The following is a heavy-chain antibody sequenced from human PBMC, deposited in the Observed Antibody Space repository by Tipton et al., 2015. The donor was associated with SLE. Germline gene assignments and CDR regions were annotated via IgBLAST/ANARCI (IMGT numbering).Heavy chain of an antibody. CDR1: GYSISSGYY. Sequence: GLVKPSETLSLTCGVSGYSISSGYYWGWIRQLPGKGLEWIGSIYRSGSTYYNPSLKSPVTISVDTSKNQFSLKLSSVTAADTAVYYCARSPYYYDSSYFDYWGQGTRVTVSS. D-gene: IGHD3-22*01. J-gene: IGHJ4*02. V-gene: IGHV4-38-2*01. CDR2: IYRSGST. CDR3: ARSPYYYDSSYFDY.